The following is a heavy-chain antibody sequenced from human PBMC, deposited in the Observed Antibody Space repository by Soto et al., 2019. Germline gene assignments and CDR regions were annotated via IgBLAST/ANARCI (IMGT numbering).Heavy chain of an antibody. J-gene: IGHJ5*02. CDR1: GGSISSYY. CDR3: VRSSRSRRYWIDP. CDR2: IYYSWST. D-gene: IGHD6-13*01. Sequence: QVQLQESGPGLVKPSETLSLTCTVSGGSISSYYWSWIRQPPGKGLEWIGYIYYSWSTDYNPSLKSRVTISVATSRNQFSLKLNSVTAADTAVYYCVRSSRSRRYWIDPWGQGIPVTVSS. V-gene: IGHV4-59*01.